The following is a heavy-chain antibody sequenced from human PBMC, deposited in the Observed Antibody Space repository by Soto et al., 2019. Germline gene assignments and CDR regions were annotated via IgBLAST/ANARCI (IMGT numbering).Heavy chain of an antibody. V-gene: IGHV3-23*01. D-gene: IGHD3-16*02. CDR1: GFTFSSYA. J-gene: IGHJ4*02. CDR2: ISNNGDTA. Sequence: EVHLLESGGGLVQPGGSLTLSCATSGFTFSSYAMVWVRQAAEKGLEWVASISNNGDTAYYADSVKGRFTISRGNSENTLYLQMNGMRADATALYCCAKSHVFIGAIVTLLGSWGQGTQVSVSS. CDR3: AKSHVFIGAIVTLLGS.